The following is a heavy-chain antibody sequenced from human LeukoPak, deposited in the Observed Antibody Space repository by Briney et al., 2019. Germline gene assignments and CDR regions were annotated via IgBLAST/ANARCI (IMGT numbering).Heavy chain of an antibody. V-gene: IGHV3-7*01. CDR3: AGDDSSGYFFDF. Sequence: GGSLRLSCAASGFTFSNYWMSWVRQAPGKGLEWVANIKFDGNDKFYVDSVKGRFTISRDNAKNLLYLQMSSLRAEDTAVYFCAGDDSSGYFFDFWGQGTLVTVSS. D-gene: IGHD3-22*01. CDR2: IKFDGNDK. CDR1: GFTFSNYW. J-gene: IGHJ4*02.